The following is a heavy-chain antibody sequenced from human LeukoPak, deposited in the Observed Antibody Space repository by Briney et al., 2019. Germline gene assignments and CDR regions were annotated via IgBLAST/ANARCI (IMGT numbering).Heavy chain of an antibody. CDR1: GFTFDDYA. D-gene: IGHD3-22*01. CDR3: ARDQSQGYYYDSSGYYSSSFAEYFQH. CDR2: ISWNSGSI. V-gene: IGHV3-9*01. J-gene: IGHJ1*01. Sequence: PGGSLRLSCAASGFTFDDYAMHWVRHAPGKGLECVSGISWNSGSIVYADSVKGRFTISRDNVKNSLYLQMNSLRAEDTAVYYCARDQSQGYYYDSSGYYSSSFAEYFQHWGQGTLVTVSS.